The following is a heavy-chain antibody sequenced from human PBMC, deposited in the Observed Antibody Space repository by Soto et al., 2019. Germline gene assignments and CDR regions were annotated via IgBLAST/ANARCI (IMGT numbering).Heavy chain of an antibody. J-gene: IGHJ5*02. Sequence: QVQLVQSGAEVKKPGSSVKVSCKASGGTFSSYAISWVRQAPGQXLEWMGGIIPIFGTANYAQKFQGRVTITADESTSTXXXEXXXXXXXXXXXXXXXXXXXSGWHPGWFDPWGQGTLVTVSS. CDR2: IIPIFGTA. CDR3: XXXXXSGWHPGWFDP. V-gene: IGHV1-69*01. D-gene: IGHD6-19*01. CDR1: GGTFSSYA.